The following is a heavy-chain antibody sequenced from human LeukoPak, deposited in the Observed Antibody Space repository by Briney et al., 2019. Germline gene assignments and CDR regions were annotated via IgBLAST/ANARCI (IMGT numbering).Heavy chain of an antibody. V-gene: IGHV3-7*01. D-gene: IGHD4-23*01. CDR2: IKHDGSVK. CDR3: ARDRDDGGFEY. Sequence: GGSLRLSCAASGLTVSSYHMSWVRQAPEKGLEWVANIKHDGSVKQYVDSMKGRFTISRDNAKNSLFLQMNSLRGEDTAVYYCARDRDDGGFEYWGQGTLVTVSS. CDR1: GLTVSSYH. J-gene: IGHJ4*02.